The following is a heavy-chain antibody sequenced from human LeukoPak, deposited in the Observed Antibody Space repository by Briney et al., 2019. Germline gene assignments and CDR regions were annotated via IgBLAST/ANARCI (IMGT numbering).Heavy chain of an antibody. D-gene: IGHD6-6*01. CDR2: IYSGGAT. V-gene: IGHV3-66*02. Sequence: PGGSLRLSCAVSGFTVSNNYLSWVRQAPGKGPEWVSVIYSGGATHYADSVKGRFTISRDNSKNTLYLQMNSLRSEDTAVYYCARGVPSPVPDPFDHWGQGTLVTVSS. J-gene: IGHJ4*02. CDR3: ARGVPSPVPDPFDH. CDR1: GFTVSNNY.